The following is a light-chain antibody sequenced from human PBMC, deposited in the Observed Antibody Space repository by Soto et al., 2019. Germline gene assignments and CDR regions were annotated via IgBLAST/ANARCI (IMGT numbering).Light chain of an antibody. CDR3: QQYDNPPLT. V-gene: IGKV1-33*01. J-gene: IGKJ4*01. CDR2: DAS. CDR1: QDISNY. Sequence: DIQMTQSPSSLSASVGDIVTITCPASQDISNYLNWYQQKPGKAPKLLIYDASNLETGVPSRFSGSGSGTDFTFTISSMQPEDIATYYCQQYDNPPLTFGGGTKVEIK.